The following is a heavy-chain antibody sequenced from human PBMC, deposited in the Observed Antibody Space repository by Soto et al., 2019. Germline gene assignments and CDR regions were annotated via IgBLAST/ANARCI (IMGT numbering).Heavy chain of an antibody. V-gene: IGHV5-51*01. J-gene: IGHJ5*02. Sequence: GESLKISCKGSGYTFTDYWIGWVRQLPGKGLEWMGIIYPGDSDTNYSPSFQGHVTISADKSISTAYLQWSSLKASDTAMYYCARSRIGSSGLGWFDPWGQGTLVTVSS. CDR3: ARSRIGSSGLGWFDP. D-gene: IGHD3-22*01. CDR1: GYTFTDYW. CDR2: IYPGDSDT.